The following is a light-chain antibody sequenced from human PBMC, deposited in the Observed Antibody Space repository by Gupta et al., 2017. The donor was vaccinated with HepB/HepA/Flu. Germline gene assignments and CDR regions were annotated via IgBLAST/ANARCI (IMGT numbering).Light chain of an antibody. CDR1: QSVSSY. V-gene: IGKV3-11*01. Sequence: EIVLTQSPATLSLSPGERATLSCRASQSVSSYLAWYQQKPGQAPRLLIYDASNRATGIPARFSGSGYGTDFTLTISSLEPEDFAVYYCQQRSNGPPDCTFGQGTRLEIK. CDR2: DAS. J-gene: IGKJ5*01. CDR3: QQRSNGPPDCT.